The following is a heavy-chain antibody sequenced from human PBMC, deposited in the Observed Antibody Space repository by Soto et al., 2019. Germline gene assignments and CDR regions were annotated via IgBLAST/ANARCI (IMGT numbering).Heavy chain of an antibody. D-gene: IGHD2-2*01. V-gene: IGHV1-18*01. J-gene: IGHJ6*02. CDR2: ISAYNGNT. Sequence: QVQLVQSGAEVKKPGASVKVSCKASGYTFTSYGISWVRQAPGQGLEWMGWISAYNGNTNYAQKLQGRVTITTDTSTSTAYMELRSLSSDDTAVYYCARLYCISTSCYLGMDVWGQWPTVTVSS. CDR1: GYTFTSYG. CDR3: ARLYCISTSCYLGMDV.